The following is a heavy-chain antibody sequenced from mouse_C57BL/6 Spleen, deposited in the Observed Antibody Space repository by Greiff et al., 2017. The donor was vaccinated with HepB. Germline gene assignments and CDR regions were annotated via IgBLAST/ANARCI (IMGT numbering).Heavy chain of an antibody. CDR2: INPGSGGT. Sequence: QVQLKESGAELVRPGTSVKVSCKASGYAFTNYLIEWVKQRPGKGLEWIGVINPGSGGTNYNEKFKGKATLTADKSSSTAYMQLSSLTSEDSAVYFCARGIYYDYLYAMDYWGQGTSVTVSS. D-gene: IGHD2-4*01. J-gene: IGHJ4*01. V-gene: IGHV1-54*01. CDR1: GYAFTNYL. CDR3: ARGIYYDYLYAMDY.